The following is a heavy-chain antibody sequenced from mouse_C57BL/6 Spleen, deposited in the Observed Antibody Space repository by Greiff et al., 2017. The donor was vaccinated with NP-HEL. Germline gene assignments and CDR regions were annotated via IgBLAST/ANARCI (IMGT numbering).Heavy chain of an antibody. CDR1: GYTFTDYY. Sequence: VQLQQSGPELVKPGASVKISCKASGYTFTDYYMNWVKQSHGKSLEWIGDINPNNGGTSYNQKFKGKATLTVDKSSSTAYMELRSLTSEDSAVYYCARERFLAMDYWGQGTSVTVSS. J-gene: IGHJ4*01. CDR2: INPNNGGT. CDR3: ARERFLAMDY. V-gene: IGHV1-26*01.